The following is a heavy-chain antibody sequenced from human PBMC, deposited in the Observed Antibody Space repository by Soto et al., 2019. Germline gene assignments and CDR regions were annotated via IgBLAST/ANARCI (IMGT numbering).Heavy chain of an antibody. CDR2: MNPNSGNT. CDR1: GYTFTSYD. V-gene: IGHV1-8*01. CDR3: ARGPADYGDYASPNYYYYYMDV. D-gene: IGHD4-17*01. J-gene: IGHJ6*03. Sequence: GASVKVSCKASGYTFTSYDINWVRQATGQGLEWMGWMNPNSGNTGYAQNFQGRVTMTRNTSISTAYMDLSSLRSEDTAVYYCARGPADYGDYASPNYYYYYMDVWGKGTTVTVSS.